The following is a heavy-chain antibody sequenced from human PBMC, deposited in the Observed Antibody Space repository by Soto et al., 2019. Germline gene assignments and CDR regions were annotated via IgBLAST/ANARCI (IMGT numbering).Heavy chain of an antibody. CDR2: IYHSGNT. CDR1: GYSISSGYY. CDR3: VKRSLLVAPT. Sequence: PSETLSLTCAVSGYSISSGYYWGWIRQPPGKGLEWIGSIYHSGNTYYNPSLKSRVTISLDTSKNQFSLSLNSVTAADTAVYYCVKRSLLVAPTWGQGILVTVSS. D-gene: IGHD2-21*01. V-gene: IGHV4-38-2*01. J-gene: IGHJ4*02.